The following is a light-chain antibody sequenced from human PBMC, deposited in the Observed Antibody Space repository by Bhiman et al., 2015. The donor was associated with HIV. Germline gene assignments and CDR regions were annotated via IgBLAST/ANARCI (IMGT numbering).Light chain of an antibody. CDR1: SSDVGGYTY. Sequence: QSVLTQPPSVSGAPGQRVTISCIGTSSDVGGYTYVSWYQHHPGKAPKVMIYEVSKRPSGISNRFSGSKSGNTASLTISGLQAEDEADYYCSSYTISNTYVFGTGTKVTVL. CDR3: SSYTISNTYV. CDR2: EVS. V-gene: IGLV2-14*01. J-gene: IGLJ1*01.